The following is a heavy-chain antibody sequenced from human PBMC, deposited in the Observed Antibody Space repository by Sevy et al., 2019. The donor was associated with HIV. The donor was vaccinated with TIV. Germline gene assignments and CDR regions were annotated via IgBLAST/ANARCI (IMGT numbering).Heavy chain of an antibody. Sequence: GSLRLSCAASGFTFSSYWMSWVRQAPGKGLEWVANIKQDGSEKYYVDSVKGRFTISRDNAKNSLYLQMNSLRAEDTAVYYCARENGDYINNFDYWGQGTLVTVSS. J-gene: IGHJ4*02. V-gene: IGHV3-7*01. D-gene: IGHD4-17*01. CDR2: IKQDGSEK. CDR3: ARENGDYINNFDY. CDR1: GFTFSSYW.